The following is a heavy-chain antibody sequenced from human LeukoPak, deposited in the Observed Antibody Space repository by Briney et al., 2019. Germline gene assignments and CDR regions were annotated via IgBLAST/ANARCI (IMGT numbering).Heavy chain of an antibody. CDR2: ISVHNGNT. CDR1: GYTFTYFG. D-gene: IGHD3-22*01. J-gene: IGHJ4*02. V-gene: IGHV1-18*01. CDR3: ARGLYDVDY. Sequence: ASVKVSCKASGYTFTYFGLSWGRQAPGQGLEWLGSISVHNGNTKYAPKFQGRVTITTDTSTSTAYLELRSLRSDDTAVYYCARGLYDVDYWGQGSLVTVSS.